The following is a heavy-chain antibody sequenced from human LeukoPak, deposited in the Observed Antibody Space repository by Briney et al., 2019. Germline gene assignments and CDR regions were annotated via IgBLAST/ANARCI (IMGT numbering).Heavy chain of an antibody. CDR1: GGTFISYA. D-gene: IGHD2-2*01. V-gene: IGHV1-69*13. Sequence: SVKVSCKASGGTFISYASSWVRQAPGQGLEGMGGIIPIFGTANYAQKFQGRVTITADESTSTAYMELSSLRSEDTAVYYCARVVVPAALDAFDIWGQGTMVTVSS. J-gene: IGHJ3*02. CDR2: IIPIFGTA. CDR3: ARVVVPAALDAFDI.